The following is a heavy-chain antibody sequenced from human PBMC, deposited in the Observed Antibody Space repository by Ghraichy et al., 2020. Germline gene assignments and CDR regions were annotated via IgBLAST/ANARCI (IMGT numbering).Heavy chain of an antibody. CDR1: GYTFTGYY. Sequence: ASVKVSCKASGYTFTGYYMHWVRQAPGQGLEWMGWINPNSGGTNYAQKFQGWVTMTRDTSISTAYMELSRLRSDDTAVYYCARAADGPLLGGDYWGQGTLVTVSS. CDR3: ARAADGPLLGGDY. V-gene: IGHV1-2*04. J-gene: IGHJ4*02. D-gene: IGHD2-21*02. CDR2: INPNSGGT.